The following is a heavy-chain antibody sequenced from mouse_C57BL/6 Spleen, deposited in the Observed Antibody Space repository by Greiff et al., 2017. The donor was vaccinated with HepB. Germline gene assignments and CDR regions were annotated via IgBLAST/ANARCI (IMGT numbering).Heavy chain of an antibody. CDR3: ARHEAVGTDYAMDY. CDR1: GYTFTEYT. CDR2: FYPGSGSI. D-gene: IGHD4-1*01. Sequence: QVQLQQSGAELVKPGASVKLSCKASGYTFTEYTIHWVKQRSGQGLEWIGWFYPGSGSIKYNEKFKDKGTLNADQSSSTVYMELSRLTSEESAVYVCARHEAVGTDYAMDYWGQGTSVTVAS. J-gene: IGHJ4*01. V-gene: IGHV1-62-2*01.